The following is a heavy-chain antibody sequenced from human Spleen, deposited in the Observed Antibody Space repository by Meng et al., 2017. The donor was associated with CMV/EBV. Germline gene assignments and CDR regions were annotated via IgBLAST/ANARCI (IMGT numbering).Heavy chain of an antibody. V-gene: IGHV3-43D*03. D-gene: IGHD1-26*01. CDR2: ISWDGGST. CDR3: ASLDSSGY. J-gene: IGHJ4*02. Sequence: GEYLKISCAASGFTFEDYAMHWVRQAPGKGLEWVSLISWDGGSTYYVDSVKGLFTISRDNSKNSLYLQMNTLRAEDTAVYYCASLDSSGYWGQGTLVTVSS. CDR1: GFTFEDYA.